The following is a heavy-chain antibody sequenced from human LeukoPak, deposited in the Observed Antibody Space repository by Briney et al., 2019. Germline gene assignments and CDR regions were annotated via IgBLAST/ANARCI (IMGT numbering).Heavy chain of an antibody. Sequence: GESPKISCKGSGYSFTSYWIGWVRQMPGKGLEWMGIIYPGDSDTRYSPSFQGQVTISADKSISTAYLQWSSLKASDTAMYYCARREFCSSTSCFIDYWGQGTLVTVSS. V-gene: IGHV5-51*01. CDR3: ARREFCSSTSCFIDY. CDR2: IYPGDSDT. D-gene: IGHD2-2*01. J-gene: IGHJ4*02. CDR1: GYSFTSYW.